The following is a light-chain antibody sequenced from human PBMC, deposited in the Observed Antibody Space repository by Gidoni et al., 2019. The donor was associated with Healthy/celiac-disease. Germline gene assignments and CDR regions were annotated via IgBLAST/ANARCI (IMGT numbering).Light chain of an antibody. J-gene: IGLJ1*01. CDR2: EVS. Sequence: QSALTQPAYVSGSPGQSITISCTGTSRDVGGYNYVSWYQQPPGKAPKLMIYEVSNRPSGVSNRFSGSKSGNTASLTISGLQAEDEADYYCSSYTSSSTPFYVFGTGTKVTV. V-gene: IGLV2-14*01. CDR3: SSYTSSSTPFYV. CDR1: SRDVGGYNY.